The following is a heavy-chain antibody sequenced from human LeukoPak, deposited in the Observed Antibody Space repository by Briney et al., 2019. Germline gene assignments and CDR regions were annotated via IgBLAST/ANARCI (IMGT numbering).Heavy chain of an antibody. J-gene: IGHJ6*02. CDR1: GFTFSSYG. CDR3: AKDLAGYCSGGSSQTPPFCYYYYGMDV. V-gene: IGHV3-30*18. Sequence: GRSLRLSCAASGFTFSSYGMHWVRQAPGKGLEWVAVISYDGSNKYYADSVKGRFTISRDNSKNTLYLQMNSLRAEDTAVYYCAKDLAGYCSGGSSQTPPFCYYYYGMDVWGQGTTVTVSS. CDR2: ISYDGSNK. D-gene: IGHD2-15*01.